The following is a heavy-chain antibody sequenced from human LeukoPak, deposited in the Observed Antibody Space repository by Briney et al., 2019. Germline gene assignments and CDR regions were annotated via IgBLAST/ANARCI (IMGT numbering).Heavy chain of an antibody. J-gene: IGHJ5*02. CDR3: AKAAYGDYVNWFDP. V-gene: IGHV3-23*01. Sequence: GGSLRLSCAASGFTFSSHAMNWVRQAPGKGLEWVSSIGGIGASTYYADSVKGRFTISRDNSKNTLYLQMNSLRAEGTALYYCAKAAYGDYVNWFDPWGQGILVIVSS. CDR1: GFTFSSHA. CDR2: IGGIGAST. D-gene: IGHD4-17*01.